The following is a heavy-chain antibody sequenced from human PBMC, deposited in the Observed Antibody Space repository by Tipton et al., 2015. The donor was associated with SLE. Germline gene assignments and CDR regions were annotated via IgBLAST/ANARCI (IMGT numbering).Heavy chain of an antibody. D-gene: IGHD3-9*01. Sequence: TLSLTCTVSGGSISSSSYYWGWIRQPPGKGPEWIGSIYYSGSTYYNPSLKSRVTISVDTSKNQFSLKLSSVTAADTAVYYCARTKLRYFDWPYNWFDPWGQGTLVTVSS. J-gene: IGHJ5*02. CDR1: GGSISSSSYY. CDR3: ARTKLRYFDWPYNWFDP. CDR2: IYYSGST. V-gene: IGHV4-39*07.